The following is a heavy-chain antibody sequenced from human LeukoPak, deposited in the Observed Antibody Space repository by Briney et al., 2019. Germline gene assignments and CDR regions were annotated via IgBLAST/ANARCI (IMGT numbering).Heavy chain of an antibody. J-gene: IGHJ5*02. CDR3: ARGVDMLPGYVPLWFDP. V-gene: IGHV3-7*02. CDR2: IKQDGSEK. Sequence: GGSLRLSCAASGFTFSNAWMSWVRQAPAKRLEWVSNIKQDGSEKYYVDSVNGRFTISKDNAKTTLYLQMNSLRAQDTAVYYCARGVDMLPGYVPLWFDPWGRGTLVTVSS. CDR1: GFTFSNAW. D-gene: IGHD3-9*01.